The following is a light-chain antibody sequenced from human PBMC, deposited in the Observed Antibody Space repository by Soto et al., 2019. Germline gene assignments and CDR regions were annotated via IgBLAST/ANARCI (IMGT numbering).Light chain of an antibody. V-gene: IGLV2-14*03. Sequence: QSALTQPASVSGSPGQSITISCTGTSSDVGGYNYVSWYQHHPGKAPKLLIYDVSNRPSGISNRFSGSKSDNTASLTISGLQPEGEADYYCSSYTTSNTRQIVFGTGTKLTVL. CDR2: DVS. J-gene: IGLJ1*01. CDR3: SSYTTSNTRQIV. CDR1: SSDVGGYNY.